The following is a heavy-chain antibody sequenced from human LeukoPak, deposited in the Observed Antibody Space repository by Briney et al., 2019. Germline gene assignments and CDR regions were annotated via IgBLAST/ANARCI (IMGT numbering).Heavy chain of an antibody. Sequence: GGSPRLSCAASGFTFSSYAMSWVRQAPGKGLEWVSAISGSGGSTYYADSVKGRFTISRDNSKNTLYLQMNSLRAEDTAVYYCAKDLGYSSSWYGAFDIWGQGTMVTVSS. V-gene: IGHV3-23*01. CDR2: ISGSGGST. D-gene: IGHD6-13*01. J-gene: IGHJ3*02. CDR3: AKDLGYSSSWYGAFDI. CDR1: GFTFSSYA.